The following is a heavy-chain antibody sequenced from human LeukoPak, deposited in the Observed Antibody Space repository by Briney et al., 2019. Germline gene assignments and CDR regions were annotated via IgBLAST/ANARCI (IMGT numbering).Heavy chain of an antibody. V-gene: IGHV3-21*04. CDR2: ITSGSSYI. J-gene: IGHJ1*01. D-gene: IGHD6-13*01. CDR3: AKDLHSSSWFTREYFQH. Sequence: PGGSLRLSCAASGFTFSSYNMNWVRQAPGKGLEWVSSITSGSSYIYYADSVKGRFTISRDNAKNSLYLQMNSLRAEDTAVYYCAKDLHSSSWFTREYFQHWGQGTLVTVSS. CDR1: GFTFSSYN.